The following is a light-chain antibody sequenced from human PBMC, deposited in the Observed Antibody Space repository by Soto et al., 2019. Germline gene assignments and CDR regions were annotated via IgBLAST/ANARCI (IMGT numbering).Light chain of an antibody. V-gene: IGKV3-15*01. J-gene: IGKJ1*01. CDR1: QSVSSN. Sequence: EIVMTQSPATLSVSPGERATLSCGASQSVSSNLAWYQQKPGQAPRLLIYGASTRATGIPARFSGSRSGTEFTLSISSLQSEGFAVYCCQQYNTWPRTFGQGTKVEIK. CDR2: GAS. CDR3: QQYNTWPRT.